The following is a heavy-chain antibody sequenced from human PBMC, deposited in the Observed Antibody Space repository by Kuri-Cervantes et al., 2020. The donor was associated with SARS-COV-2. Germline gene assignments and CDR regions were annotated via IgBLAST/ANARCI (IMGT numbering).Heavy chain of an antibody. CDR1: GFTFSSYA. CDR3: ARDDLYSSGGNYY. CDR2: ISYDGSNK. Sequence: GGSLRLSCAASGFTFSSYAMHWVRQAPGKGLEWVAVISYDGSNKYYADSVKGRFTISRDNSKNTLYLQMNSLRAEDTAMYYCARDDLYSSGGNYYWGQGTLVTVSS. V-gene: IGHV3-30-3*01. D-gene: IGHD6-19*01. J-gene: IGHJ4*02.